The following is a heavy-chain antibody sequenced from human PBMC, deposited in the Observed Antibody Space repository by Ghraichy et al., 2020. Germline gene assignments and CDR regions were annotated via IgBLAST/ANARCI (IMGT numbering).Heavy chain of an antibody. J-gene: IGHJ3*02. Sequence: ASVKVSCKASGYTFTSYYMHWVRQAPGQGLEWMGIINPSGGSTSYAQKFQGRVTMTRDTSTSTVYMELSSLRSEDTAVYYCARGSLTGEGYEEAFDIWGQGTMVTVSS. V-gene: IGHV1-46*03. CDR3: ARGSLTGEGYEEAFDI. CDR2: INPSGGST. CDR1: GYTFTSYY. D-gene: IGHD7-27*01.